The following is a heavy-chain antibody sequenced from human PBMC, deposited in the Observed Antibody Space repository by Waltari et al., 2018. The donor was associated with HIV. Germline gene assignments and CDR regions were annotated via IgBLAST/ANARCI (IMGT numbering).Heavy chain of an antibody. Sequence: QVQLQQWGAGLLKPSETLSLTCAVYGASFSGYYWTWIRQPPGKGLEWIGEINHRGSTNSNPSLKSRVTISVDTSKTQFSLKLSSVTAADTAVYYCARGSIVLVPAATNYFDYWGQGTLVTVSS. CDR3: ARGSIVLVPAATNYFDY. V-gene: IGHV4-34*01. D-gene: IGHD2-2*01. CDR1: GASFSGYY. CDR2: INHRGST. J-gene: IGHJ4*02.